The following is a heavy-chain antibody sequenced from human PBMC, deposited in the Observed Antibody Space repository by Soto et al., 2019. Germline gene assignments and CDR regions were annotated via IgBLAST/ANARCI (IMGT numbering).Heavy chain of an antibody. V-gene: IGHV3-30*18. Sequence: PGGSLRLSCAASGFTFSSYGMHWVRQAPGKGLEWVAVISYDGSNKYYADSVKGRFTISRDNSKNTLYLQMNSLRAEDTAVYYCAKDRRVVAVAAPFDSWGQGT. CDR2: ISYDGSNK. CDR3: AKDRRVVAVAAPFDS. CDR1: GFTFSSYG. D-gene: IGHD6-19*01. J-gene: IGHJ4*02.